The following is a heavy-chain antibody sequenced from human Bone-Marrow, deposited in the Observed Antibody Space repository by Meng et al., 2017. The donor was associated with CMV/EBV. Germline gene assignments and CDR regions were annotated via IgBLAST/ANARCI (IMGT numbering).Heavy chain of an antibody. V-gene: IGHV3-72*01. J-gene: IGHJ4*02. CDR2: IRNKRDKVTT. CDR1: GFTFSDHY. D-gene: IGHD1-26*01. CDR3: VRDSGDYYDDY. Sequence: SLKISCAASGFTFSDHYMDWVRQAPGKGLEWVGRIRNKRDKVTTEYAASVKGRFSISRDDSNQSVHLQMNSLKTEDTAVYYCVRDSGDYYDDYWGQGTLVTVSS.